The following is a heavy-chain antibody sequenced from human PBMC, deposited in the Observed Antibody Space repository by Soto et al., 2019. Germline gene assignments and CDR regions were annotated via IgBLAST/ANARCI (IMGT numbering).Heavy chain of an antibody. CDR3: ASALAYSSDWYEDYYGMDV. V-gene: IGHV3-48*02. Sequence: PGGSLRLSCAASGFTFSSYSMNWVRQAPGRGLERGSYIGSSSSTIYYADSVKGRFTISRDNAKNSLYLQMNSLRDEDTAVYYCASALAYSSDWYEDYYGMDVWGQGTTVTVSS. CDR2: IGSSSSTI. J-gene: IGHJ6*02. CDR1: GFTFSSYS. D-gene: IGHD6-19*01.